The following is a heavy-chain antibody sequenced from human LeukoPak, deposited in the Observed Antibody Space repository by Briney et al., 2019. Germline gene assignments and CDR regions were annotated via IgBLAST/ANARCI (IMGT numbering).Heavy chain of an antibody. CDR3: ARSAPLGTHQYYFDY. CDR1: GFTVSSNY. V-gene: IGHV3-53*01. D-gene: IGHD3-16*01. CDR2: IYSGGSR. Sequence: GGSLRLSCAASGFTVSSNYMSWVRQAPGKGLEWVSVIYSGGSRYYVDSVKGRFSLSRDNSRNALYLQMNSLRADDTAVYYCARSAPLGTHQYYFDYWGQGTLVTVSS. J-gene: IGHJ4*02.